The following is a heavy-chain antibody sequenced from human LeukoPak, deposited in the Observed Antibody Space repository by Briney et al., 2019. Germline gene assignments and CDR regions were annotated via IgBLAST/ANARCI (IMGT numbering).Heavy chain of an antibody. D-gene: IGHD4-17*01. CDR2: IYTSGST. J-gene: IGHJ5*02. CDR1: GGSISSGSYY. CDR3: ARDTGS. V-gene: IGHV4-61*02. Sequence: SQTLSLTCTVSGGSISSGSYYWSWIRQPAGKGLEWIGRIYTSGSTNYNPSLKSRATISVDTSKNQFSLKLSSVTAADTAVYYCARDTGSWGQGTLVTISS.